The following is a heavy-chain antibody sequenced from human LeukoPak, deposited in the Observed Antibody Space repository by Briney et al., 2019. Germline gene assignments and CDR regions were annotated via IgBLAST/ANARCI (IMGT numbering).Heavy chain of an antibody. V-gene: IGHV3-30*04. D-gene: IGHD6-13*01. CDR3: ARDGVAAADKRSKFDY. J-gene: IGHJ4*01. CDR2: ISYDGNNK. Sequence: GGSLRLSCAASGFTFSSYAMYWVRQAPGKGLEWVAVISYDGNNKYYADPVKGRFTISRDTSKNTLYLQMNSLRPEDTAVYYCARDGVAAADKRSKFDYWGHGTLVTVSS. CDR1: GFTFSSYA.